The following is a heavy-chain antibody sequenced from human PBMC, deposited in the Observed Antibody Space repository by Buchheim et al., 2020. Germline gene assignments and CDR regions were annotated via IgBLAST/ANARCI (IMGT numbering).Heavy chain of an antibody. CDR1: GFTFSSYG. Sequence: QVQLVESGGGVVQPGRSLRLSCAASGFTFSSYGMHWVRQAPGKGLEWVAVISYDGSNKYYADSVKGRFTISRDNSKNTLYLQMNSLRAEDTAVYYCAKVFSWSSEDYWRQGTL. D-gene: IGHD6-13*01. CDR2: ISYDGSNK. CDR3: AKVFSWSSEDY. J-gene: IGHJ4*02. V-gene: IGHV3-30*18.